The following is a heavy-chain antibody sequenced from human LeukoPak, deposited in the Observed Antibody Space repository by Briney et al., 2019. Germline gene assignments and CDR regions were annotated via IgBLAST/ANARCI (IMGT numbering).Heavy chain of an antibody. Sequence: AXVKVSCKASRYTFTSYGINWVRQATGQGLEWMGWMNPNSGNTGYAQKFQGRVTMTRNTSISTAYMELSSLRSEDTAVYYCARVLAADDGLYNWFDPWGQGTLVTVSS. CDR3: ARVLAADDGLYNWFDP. V-gene: IGHV1-8*01. D-gene: IGHD6-13*01. J-gene: IGHJ5*02. CDR1: RYTFTSYG. CDR2: MNPNSGNT.